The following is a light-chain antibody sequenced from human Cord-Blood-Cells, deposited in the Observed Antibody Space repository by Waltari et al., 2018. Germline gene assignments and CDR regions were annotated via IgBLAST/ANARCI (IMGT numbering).Light chain of an antibody. CDR2: AAS. J-gene: IGKJ3*01. CDR1: QSISSY. Sequence: DIQMTQSPSSLSASVGDRVTITCRESQSISSYLNWYQQNPGKATKRLIYAASSLQSVVPSRFSGSGYRTDFTLIIISLQPEYFATYYCQQRYSTPLFTFGPGTKVDIK. V-gene: IGKV1-39*01. CDR3: QQRYSTPLFT.